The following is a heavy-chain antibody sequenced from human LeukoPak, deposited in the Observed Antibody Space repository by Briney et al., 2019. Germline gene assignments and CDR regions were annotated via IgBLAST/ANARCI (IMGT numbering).Heavy chain of an antibody. CDR3: AKDSRGYQDYFDY. V-gene: IGHV3-23*01. D-gene: IGHD3-22*01. CDR2: VSGTGGST. CDR1: GFTFTSYG. J-gene: IGHJ4*02. Sequence: AGGSLRLSCAASGFTFTSYGMSWVRQAPGKGLEWVSSVSGTGGSTYYAASVKGRFTISRDNSKNTLYLQMNSLRVEDTAVYYCAKDSRGYQDYFDYWGQGTLVTVSS.